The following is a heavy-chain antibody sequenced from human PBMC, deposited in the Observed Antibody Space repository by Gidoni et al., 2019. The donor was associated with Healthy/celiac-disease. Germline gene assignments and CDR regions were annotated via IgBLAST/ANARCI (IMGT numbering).Heavy chain of an antibody. J-gene: IGHJ4*02. V-gene: IGHV1-2*02. CDR2: INPNSGGT. D-gene: IGHD1-26*01. CDR1: GYTFTGYY. CDR3: ARSRYSGSSLLVY. Sequence: QVQLVQSGAEVKKPGASVKVSCKASGYTFTGYYMHWVRQASGQGLEWMGWINPNSGGTNYAQKFQGRVTMTRDTSISTAYMELSRLRSDDTAVYYWARSRYSGSSLLVYWGQGTLVTVSS.